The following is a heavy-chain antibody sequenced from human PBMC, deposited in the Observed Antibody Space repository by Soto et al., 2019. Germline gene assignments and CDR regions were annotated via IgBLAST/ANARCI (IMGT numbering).Heavy chain of an antibody. J-gene: IGHJ4*02. CDR2: ISGSGGST. CDR3: AKARPRIVLKVYANDY. Sequence: GGSLRLSCAASGFTFSSYAMSWVRQAPGKGLEWVSAISGSGGSTYYADSVKGRFTISRDNSKNTLYLQMNSLRAEDTAVYYCAKARPRIVLKVYANDYWGQGTLVTVSS. V-gene: IGHV3-23*01. D-gene: IGHD2-8*01. CDR1: GFTFSSYA.